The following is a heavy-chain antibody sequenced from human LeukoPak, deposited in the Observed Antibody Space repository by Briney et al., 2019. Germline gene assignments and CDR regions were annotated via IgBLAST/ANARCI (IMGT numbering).Heavy chain of an antibody. CDR1: GFTFSSYG. V-gene: IGHV3-30*18. J-gene: IGHJ4*02. D-gene: IGHD6-13*01. Sequence: GSLRLSCAASGFTFSSYGMHWVRQAPGKGLEWVAVISYDGSNKYYADSVKGRFTISRDNSKNTLYLQMNSLRAEDTAVYYCANGRTRIAAAGHFDYWGQGTLVTVSS. CDR2: ISYDGSNK. CDR3: ANGRTRIAAAGHFDY.